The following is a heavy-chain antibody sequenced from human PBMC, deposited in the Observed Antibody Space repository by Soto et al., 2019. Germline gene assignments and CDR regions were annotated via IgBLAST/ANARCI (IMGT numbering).Heavy chain of an antibody. CDR1: GFTVSSNY. Sequence: GGSLRLSCAASGFTVSSNYMSWVRQAPGKGLEWVSVIYSGGSTYYADSVKGRFTISRHNSKNTLYLQMNSLRAEDTAVYYCARESLRLGAAFEIWGQGTMVTVSS. CDR2: IYSGGST. D-gene: IGHD5-12*01. J-gene: IGHJ3*02. V-gene: IGHV3-53*04. CDR3: ARESLRLGAAFEI.